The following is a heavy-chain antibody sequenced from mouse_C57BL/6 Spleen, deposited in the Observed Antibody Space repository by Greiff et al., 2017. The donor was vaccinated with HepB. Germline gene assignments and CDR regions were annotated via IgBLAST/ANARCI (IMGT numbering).Heavy chain of an antibody. J-gene: IGHJ3*01. D-gene: IGHD2-1*01. Sequence: QVQLQQPGAELVRPGSSVKLSCKASGYTFTSYWMHWVKQRPIQGLEWIGNIDPSDSETHYNQKFKNKATLTVDKSSSTAYMQRSSLTSEDSAVYYCARDGNYPFAYWGQGTLVTGTA. CDR3: ARDGNYPFAY. CDR1: GYTFTSYW. V-gene: IGHV1-52*01. CDR2: IDPSDSET.